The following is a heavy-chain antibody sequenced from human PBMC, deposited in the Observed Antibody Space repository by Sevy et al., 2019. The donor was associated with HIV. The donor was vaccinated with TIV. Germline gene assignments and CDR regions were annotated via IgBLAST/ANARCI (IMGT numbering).Heavy chain of an antibody. CDR3: ARPFYDYDSSGYYPFDY. Sequence: GGSLRLSCAASGFTFSSYSMNWVRQAPGKGLEWVSSISSSSSYIYYADSLKGRFTISRDDAKNSLYLQMNSLRAEDTDASYCARPFYDYDSSGYYPFDYWGQGTLVTVSS. J-gene: IGHJ4*02. V-gene: IGHV3-21*01. CDR2: ISSSSSYI. D-gene: IGHD3-22*01. CDR1: GFTFSSYS.